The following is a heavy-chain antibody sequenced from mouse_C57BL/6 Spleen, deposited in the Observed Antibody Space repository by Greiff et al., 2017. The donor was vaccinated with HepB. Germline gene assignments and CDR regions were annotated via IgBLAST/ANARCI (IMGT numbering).Heavy chain of an antibody. Sequence: QVQLQQPGAELVMPGASVKLSCKASGYTFTSYWMHWVKQRPGQGLEWIGEIDPSDSYTNYNQKFKGKSTLTVDKSSSTAYMQLSSLTSEDSAVYYCARAYDYDVVPFAYWGQGTLVTVSA. CDR3: ARAYDYDVVPFAY. D-gene: IGHD2-4*01. CDR2: IDPSDSYT. CDR1: GYTFTSYW. V-gene: IGHV1-69*01. J-gene: IGHJ3*01.